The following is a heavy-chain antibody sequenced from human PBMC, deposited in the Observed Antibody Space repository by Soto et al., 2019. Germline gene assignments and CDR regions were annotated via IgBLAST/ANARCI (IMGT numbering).Heavy chain of an antibody. CDR2: IYHSGST. J-gene: IGHJ3*02. Sequence: QVQLQESGPGLVKPSGTLSLTCAVSGGSISSSNWWSWVRQPPGKGLEWIGEIYHSGSTNYNPSLKSRVTISVDKSQNQFSLKLSSVTAADTAVYYCASGEEAVAGDDAFDIWGQGTMVTVSS. V-gene: IGHV4-4*02. D-gene: IGHD6-19*01. CDR3: ASGEEAVAGDDAFDI. CDR1: GGSISSSNW.